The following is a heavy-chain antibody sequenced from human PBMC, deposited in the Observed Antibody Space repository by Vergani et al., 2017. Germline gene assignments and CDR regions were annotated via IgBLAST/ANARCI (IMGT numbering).Heavy chain of an antibody. CDR3: ARDLRLLYNRFDP. Sequence: QVQLVESGGGVVQLGSSLRFSCAASGFTFNQYGMHWFRQAPGKGLEWVAVTWYDGNNKQYADSVKGRFTISRDNSKSTMYLQMNSLRDEDTGVYYCARDLRLLYNRFDPWGQGTLVTVSS. J-gene: IGHJ5*02. V-gene: IGHV3-33*01. CDR2: TWYDGNNK. CDR1: GFTFNQYG. D-gene: IGHD1-14*01.